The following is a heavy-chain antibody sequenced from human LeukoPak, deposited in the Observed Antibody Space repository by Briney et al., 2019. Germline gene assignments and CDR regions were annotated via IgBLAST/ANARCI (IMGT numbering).Heavy chain of an antibody. CDR2: INPNSGGT. J-gene: IGHJ6*03. CDR1: GYTFTGYY. CDR3: ARDFHYYGSGSQTNSYYYYMDV. D-gene: IGHD3-10*01. Sequence: ASVKVSCKASGYTFTGYYMHWVRHAPGQGLEWMGWINPNSGGTNYAQKFQGRVTMTRDTSISTAYMELSRLRSDDTAVYYCARDFHYYGSGSQTNSYYYYMDVWGKGTTVTVS. V-gene: IGHV1-2*02.